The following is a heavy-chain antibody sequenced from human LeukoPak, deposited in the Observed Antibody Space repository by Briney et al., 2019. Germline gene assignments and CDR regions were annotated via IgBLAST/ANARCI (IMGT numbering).Heavy chain of an antibody. CDR2: ISYDGSNK. V-gene: IGHV3-30*04. J-gene: IGHJ4*02. Sequence: GGSLRLSCAASGFTFSSYAMHWVRQAPGKGLEWVAVISYDGSNKYYADSVKGRFTISRDNSKNTLYLQMNSLRAEDTAVYYCARGGYSYGGPYYFDYWGQGTLVTVSS. D-gene: IGHD5-18*01. CDR3: ARGGYSYGGPYYFDY. CDR1: GFTFSSYA.